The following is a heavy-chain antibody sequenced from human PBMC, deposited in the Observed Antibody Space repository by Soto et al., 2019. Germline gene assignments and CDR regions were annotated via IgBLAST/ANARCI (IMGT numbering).Heavy chain of an antibody. CDR1: GGSLSNYG. Sequence: QVQLVQSGAEVKKPGSSVKVSCKASGGSLSNYGISWVRQAPGQGLEWMGAIIPVFGTPNYAQKCKDRVTITADESTTTVYMEVRSLTSEDTAVYYCARGDATKIVVTTYYAMDVWGQGTTVTVSS. CDR2: IIPVFGTP. V-gene: IGHV1-69*12. J-gene: IGHJ6*02. D-gene: IGHD3-22*01. CDR3: ARGDATKIVVTTYYAMDV.